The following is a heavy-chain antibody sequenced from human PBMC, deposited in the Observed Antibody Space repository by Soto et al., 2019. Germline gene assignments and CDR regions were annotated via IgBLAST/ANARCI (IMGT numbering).Heavy chain of an antibody. V-gene: IGHV3-30-3*01. CDR2: ISYDGSNK. D-gene: IGHD6-13*01. CDR3: ARDSNSGLEQQLASYYYYGMDV. J-gene: IGHJ6*02. CDR1: GFTFSSYA. Sequence: GGSLRLSCAASGFTFSSYAMHWVRQAPGKGLEWVAVISYDGSNKYYADSVKGRFTISRDNSKNTLYLQMNSLRAEDTAVYYCARDSNSGLEQQLASYYYYGMDVWGQGTTVTVSS.